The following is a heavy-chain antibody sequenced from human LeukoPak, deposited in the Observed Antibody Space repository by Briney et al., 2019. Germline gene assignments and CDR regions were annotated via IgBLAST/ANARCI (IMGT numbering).Heavy chain of an antibody. D-gene: IGHD5-12*01. CDR2: ISGSGGST. CDR3: AVLSGHYYFDY. CDR1: GFTFSSYA. Sequence: RAGGSLRLSCAASGFTFSSYAMSWVRQAPGKGLEWVSAISGSGGSTYYADSVKGRFTISRDNSKDTLYLQMRSLRAEDTAIYYCAVLSGHYYFDYWGQGTLVTVSS. J-gene: IGHJ4*02. V-gene: IGHV3-23*01.